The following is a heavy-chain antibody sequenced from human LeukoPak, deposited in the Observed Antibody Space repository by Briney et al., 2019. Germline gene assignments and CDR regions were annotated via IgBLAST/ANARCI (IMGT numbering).Heavy chain of an antibody. CDR3: ARGYSGYDFDY. CDR1: GGSISSYY. Sequence: SETLSLTCTVSGGSISSYYWSWIRQPPGKGLEWIGYIYYSGSTNYNPSLKSRGTISVDTSKNQFSLKLSSVTAADTAVYYCARGYSGYDFDYWGQGTLVTVSS. V-gene: IGHV4-59*08. J-gene: IGHJ4*02. CDR2: IYYSGST. D-gene: IGHD5-12*01.